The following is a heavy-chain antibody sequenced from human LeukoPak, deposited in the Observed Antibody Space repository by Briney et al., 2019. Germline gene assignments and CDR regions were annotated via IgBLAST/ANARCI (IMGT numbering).Heavy chain of an antibody. CDR3: ARGKLRFLEWLSRGHNWFDP. CDR1: GGSFSGYY. J-gene: IGHJ5*02. D-gene: IGHD3-3*01. V-gene: IGHV4-34*01. Sequence: PSETLSLTCAVYGGSFSGYYWSWIRQPPGKGLEWIGEINHSGSTNYNPSLKSRVTISVDTSKNQFSLKLSSVTAADTAVYYCARGKLRFLEWLSRGHNWFDPWGQGTLVTVSS. CDR2: INHSGST.